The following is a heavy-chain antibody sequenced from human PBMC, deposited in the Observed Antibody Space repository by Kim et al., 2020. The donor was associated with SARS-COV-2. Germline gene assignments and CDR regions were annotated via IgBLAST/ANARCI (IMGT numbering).Heavy chain of an antibody. V-gene: IGHV4-39*01. CDR2: IYYSGST. Sequence: SDTLSLTCTVSGGSISSSSYYWGWIRQPPGKGLEWIGSIYYSGSTYYNPSLKSRVTISVDTSKNQFSLKLSSVTAADTAVYYCARLSIAAAGIFDYWGQG. CDR1: GGSISSSSYY. CDR3: ARLSIAAAGIFDY. J-gene: IGHJ4*02. D-gene: IGHD6-13*01.